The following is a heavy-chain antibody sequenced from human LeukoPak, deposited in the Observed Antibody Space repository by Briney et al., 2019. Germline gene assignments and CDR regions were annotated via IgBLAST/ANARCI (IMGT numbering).Heavy chain of an antibody. CDR3: AKDPGYSSGWPVFDY. CDR1: GFTFSSYA. J-gene: IGHJ4*02. CDR2: ISGSGGST. D-gene: IGHD6-19*01. V-gene: IGHV3-23*01. Sequence: GGSLRLSCAASGFTFSSYAMSWVRQAPGKGLEWVSGISGSGGSTYYGDPVKGRFTISRDNSKNTLDLQMNSLRAEDTAVYYCAKDPGYSSGWPVFDYWGQGTLVTVSS.